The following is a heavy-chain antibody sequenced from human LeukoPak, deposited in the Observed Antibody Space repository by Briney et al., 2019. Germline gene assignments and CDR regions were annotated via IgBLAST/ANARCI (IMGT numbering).Heavy chain of an antibody. CDR1: GYSFTSYW. CDR3: ARPSFSGGSGSYAFDI. CDR2: IYPGDSGT. J-gene: IGHJ3*02. V-gene: IGHV5-51*01. Sequence: GESLKISCKGSGYSFTSYWIGWVRQMPGKSLEWMGIIYPGDSGTRYSPSFQGQVTISADKSISTAYLQWSSPKASDTAMYYCARPSFSGGSGSYAFDIWGQGTMVTVSS. D-gene: IGHD3-10*01.